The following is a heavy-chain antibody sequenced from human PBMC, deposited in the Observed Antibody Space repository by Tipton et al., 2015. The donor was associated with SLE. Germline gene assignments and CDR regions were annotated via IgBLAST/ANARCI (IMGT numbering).Heavy chain of an antibody. CDR2: IYSGGST. J-gene: IGHJ6*02. CDR3: ARDRGSSWFPGYYYYYGMDV. Sequence: SLRLSCAASGFTVSSNYMSWVRQAPGKGLEWVSVIYSGGSTYYADSVKGRFTISRDNSKNTLYLQMNSLRAEDTAVYYCARDRGSSWFPGYYYYYGMDVWGQGTTVTVSS. D-gene: IGHD6-13*01. V-gene: IGHV3-66*02. CDR1: GFTVSSNY.